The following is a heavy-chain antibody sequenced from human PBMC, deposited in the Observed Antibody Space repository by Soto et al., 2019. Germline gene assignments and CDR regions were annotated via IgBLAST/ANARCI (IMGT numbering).Heavy chain of an antibody. D-gene: IGHD1-26*01. V-gene: IGHV4-59*01. CDR1: GGSISSYY. J-gene: IGHJ2*01. Sequence: QVQLQESGPGLVKPSETLSLTCTVSGGSISSYYWSWIRHPPGKGLEWIGYIYYSGSTNYNPSLKSRVIISVDTSKNQFSLKLSSVTAADTAVYYCARGSGSYSASYFDLWGRGTLVTVSS. CDR2: IYYSGST. CDR3: ARGSGSYSASYFDL.